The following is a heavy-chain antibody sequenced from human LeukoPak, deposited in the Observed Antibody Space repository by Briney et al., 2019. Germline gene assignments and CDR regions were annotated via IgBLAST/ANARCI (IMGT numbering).Heavy chain of an antibody. V-gene: IGHV3-74*01. CDR1: GFTFSDFW. CDR2: INSGGTVT. J-gene: IGHJ6*02. Sequence: PGGSLRLSCAASGFTFSDFWMHWVRQAPGKGLVWVSRINSGGTVTNYADSVKGRLTISRDNAKNTLYLQMNSLRAEDTAVYYCARGLDCSGGSCYAYYYYYGMDVWGQGTTVTVSS. D-gene: IGHD2-15*01. CDR3: ARGLDCSGGSCYAYYYYYGMDV.